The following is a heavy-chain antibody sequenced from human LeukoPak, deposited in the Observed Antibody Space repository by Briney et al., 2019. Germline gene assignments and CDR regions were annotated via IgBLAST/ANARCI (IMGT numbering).Heavy chain of an antibody. CDR3: AKDRYYYGSGSSH. Sequence: PGRSLRPSCAASGFTFSNYGMNWVRQAPGNGLEWISYISSSSSLIYYADSVKGRFTISRDNSNNTLYLQMNSLRAEDTAVYYCAKDRYYYGSGSSHWGQGTLLTVSS. J-gene: IGHJ4*02. CDR2: ISSSSSLI. CDR1: GFTFSNYG. D-gene: IGHD3-10*01. V-gene: IGHV3-48*01.